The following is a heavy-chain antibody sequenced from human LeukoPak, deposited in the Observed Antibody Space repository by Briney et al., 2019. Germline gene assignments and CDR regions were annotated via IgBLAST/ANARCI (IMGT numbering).Heavy chain of an antibody. V-gene: IGHV3-21*01. J-gene: IGHJ4*02. Sequence: GGSLRLSCAASGLTFSGYSMNWVRQAPGKGLEWVSSISVSSSDIYYADSMKGRFTISRDNAKNSLYLQMNGLRAEDTAVYYCARSLSSSWHYFDFWGQGTLVTVSS. CDR1: GLTFSGYS. CDR2: ISVSSSDI. D-gene: IGHD6-13*01. CDR3: ARSLSSSWHYFDF.